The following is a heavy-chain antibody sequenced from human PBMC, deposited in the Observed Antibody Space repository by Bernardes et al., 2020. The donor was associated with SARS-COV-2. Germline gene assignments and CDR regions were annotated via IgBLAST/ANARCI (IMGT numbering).Heavy chain of an antibody. CDR1: GGSISNFY. CDR3: AREFISLYYDFWSGYYVPGGMDV. D-gene: IGHD3-3*01. J-gene: IGHJ6*02. V-gene: IGHV4-4*07. Sequence: SETLSLTCIVSGGSISNFYWTWIRQPAGKGLEWIGRIHTSGSTNYNPPLKSRVTMSVDTSKNQFSLRLSSVTAADTAVYYCAREFISLYYDFWSGYYVPGGMDVWGQGTTVTVSS. CDR2: IHTSGST.